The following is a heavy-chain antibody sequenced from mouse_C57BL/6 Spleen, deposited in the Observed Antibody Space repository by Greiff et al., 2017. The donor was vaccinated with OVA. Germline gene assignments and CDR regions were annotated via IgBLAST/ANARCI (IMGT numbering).Heavy chain of an antibody. J-gene: IGHJ2*01. Sequence: EVKVEESGPGLVKPSQSLSLTCSVTGYSITSGYYWNWIRQFPGNKLEWMGYISYDGSNNYNPSLKNRISITRDTSKNQFFLKLNSVTTEDTATYYCARDWQRGDYFDYWGQGTTLTVSS. CDR3: ARDWQRGDYFDY. CDR1: GYSITSGYY. V-gene: IGHV3-6*01. CDR2: ISYDGSN.